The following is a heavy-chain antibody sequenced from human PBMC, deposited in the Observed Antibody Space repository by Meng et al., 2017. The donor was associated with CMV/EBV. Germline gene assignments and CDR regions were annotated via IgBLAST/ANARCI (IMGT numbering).Heavy chain of an antibody. D-gene: IGHD4-17*01. J-gene: IGHJ5*02. CDR1: GDTFTDYY. CDR2: INPNSGDT. Sequence: VHVVPYEAELRKPEASLKVSCKASGDTFTDYYMHWVRQAPGQGLEWMGCINPNSGDTNYAQKFQGRVTMTRDTSISTAYMELSRLRSDDTAVYYCTRDAHLTTVTPNWFDPWGQGTLVTVSS. CDR3: TRDAHLTTVTPNWFDP. V-gene: IGHV1-2*02.